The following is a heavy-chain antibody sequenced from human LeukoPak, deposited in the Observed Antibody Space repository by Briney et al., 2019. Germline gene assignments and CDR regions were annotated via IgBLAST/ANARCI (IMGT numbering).Heavy chain of an antibody. V-gene: IGHV3-9*01. D-gene: IGHD2-2*01. CDR2: ISWNSGSI. J-gene: IGHJ4*02. CDR1: GFTFDDYA. Sequence: GRSLRLSCAASGFTFDDYAMHWVRQAPGKGLEWVSGISWNSGSIGYADSVKGRFTISRDNAKNSLYLQMNSLRAEDTALYYCAQGYCSSTSCHLEYWGQGTLVTVSS. CDR3: AQGYCSSTSCHLEY.